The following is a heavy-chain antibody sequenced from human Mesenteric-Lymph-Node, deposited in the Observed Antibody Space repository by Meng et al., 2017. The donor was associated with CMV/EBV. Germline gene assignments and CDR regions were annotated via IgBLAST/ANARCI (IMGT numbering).Heavy chain of an antibody. Sequence: GGSLRLSCAASGFTFSNYGMHWVRQAPGKGLECVSFIRYDGSNEYYADSLKGRFTISRDNSKNTVYLQMNSLRAEDTALYYCAKCLTWTLFDYWGQGTLVTVSS. J-gene: IGHJ4*02. D-gene: IGHD3/OR15-3a*01. CDR2: IRYDGSNE. V-gene: IGHV3-30*02. CDR3: AKCLTWTLFDY. CDR1: GFTFSNYG.